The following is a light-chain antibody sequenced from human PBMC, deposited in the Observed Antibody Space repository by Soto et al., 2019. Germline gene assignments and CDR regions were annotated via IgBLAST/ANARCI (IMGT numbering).Light chain of an antibody. J-gene: IGLJ7*01. CDR2: LDSDGSH. Sequence: QLVLTQSPSASASLGASAKLTCTLSSGHSSYAIAWHQQQPEKGPRYLMKLDSDGSHTKGDAIPDRFSGSSSGAERYLTISSLQYEDEADYYCQTWGTGIHVVFGGGTQLTVL. V-gene: IGLV4-69*01. CDR3: QTWGTGIHVV. CDR1: SGHSSYA.